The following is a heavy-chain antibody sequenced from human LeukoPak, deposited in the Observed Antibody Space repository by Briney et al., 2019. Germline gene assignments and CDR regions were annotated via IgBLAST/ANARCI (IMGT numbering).Heavy chain of an antibody. CDR3: ATDSNRGILEWFQY. Sequence: PSETLPLTCTVSGGSIISSSYYWGWIRQPPGKGLEWIGSISYSGSTYYNPSLKSRVTISVDTSKNHFSLKLSSVTAADTAVYYCATDSNRGILEWFQYGGKGSLVTVSS. CDR2: ISYSGST. CDR1: GGSIISSSYY. V-gene: IGHV4-39*02. J-gene: IGHJ1*01. D-gene: IGHD3-3*01.